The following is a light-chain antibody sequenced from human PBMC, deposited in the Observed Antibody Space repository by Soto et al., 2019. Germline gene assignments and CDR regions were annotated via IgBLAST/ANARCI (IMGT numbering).Light chain of an antibody. CDR1: SSDVGDYHY. Sequence: QSVLTQPASVSGSPGQSITISRTGTSSDVGDYHYVSWYQQHPGKAPKLIIYGVSNRPSGISNRFSGSKSGNTASLTISGLQAEDEADYYCSSYTSTNTLVFGGGTKLTVL. V-gene: IGLV2-14*01. CDR2: GVS. J-gene: IGLJ2*01. CDR3: SSYTSTNTLV.